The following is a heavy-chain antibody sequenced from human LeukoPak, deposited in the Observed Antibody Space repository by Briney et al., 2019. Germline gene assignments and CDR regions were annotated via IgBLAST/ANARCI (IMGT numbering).Heavy chain of an antibody. D-gene: IGHD3-9*01. CDR2: INWNGGST. V-gene: IGHV3-20*04. CDR1: GFTFSSYW. J-gene: IGHJ3*02. CDR3: ARDWYDNSDAFDI. Sequence: GGSLRLSCAASGFTFSSYWMSWVRQAPGRGLEWVSGINWNGGSTGYADSVKGRFTISRDNAKNSLYLQMNSLRAEDTAVYYCARDWYDNSDAFDIWGQGTMVTVSS.